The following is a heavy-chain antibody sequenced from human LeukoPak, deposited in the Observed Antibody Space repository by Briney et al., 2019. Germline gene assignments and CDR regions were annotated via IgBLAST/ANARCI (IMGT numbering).Heavy chain of an antibody. V-gene: IGHV4-59*01. CDR1: GGSISSYY. CDR2: IYYSGST. D-gene: IGHD1-26*01. J-gene: IGHJ3*02. Sequence: SETLSPTCTVSGGSISSYYWSWIRQPPGKGLEWIRYIYYSGSTNYNPSLKSRVTISVDTSMNQFSLKLTSVTAADTAVYYCARSIVGARGYAFDIWGQGTMVTVSS. CDR3: ARSIVGARGYAFDI.